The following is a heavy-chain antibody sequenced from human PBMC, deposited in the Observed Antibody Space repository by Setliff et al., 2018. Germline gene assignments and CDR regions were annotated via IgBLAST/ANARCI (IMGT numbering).Heavy chain of an antibody. CDR3: ARDAPYTNTWRYFDH. V-gene: IGHV1-18*01. Sequence: GASVKVSCKASGYPFISYDINWVRQAPGQGLEWMGWISAFNGNTNYAQKLQGRVTMTTDTSTSTAYMELRSLRSDDTAMYYCARDAPYTNTWRYFDHWGQGTLVTVSS. CDR1: GYPFISYD. J-gene: IGHJ4*02. D-gene: IGHD6-13*01. CDR2: ISAFNGNT.